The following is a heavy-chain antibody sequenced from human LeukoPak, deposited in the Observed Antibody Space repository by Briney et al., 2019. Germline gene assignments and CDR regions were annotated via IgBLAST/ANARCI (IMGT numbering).Heavy chain of an antibody. D-gene: IGHD5-18*01. V-gene: IGHV3-7*01. CDR3: AREEKVDTAMVYYYYRDV. CDR1: GFTFSSYW. CDR2: IKQDGSEK. J-gene: IGHJ6*03. Sequence: PGGSLRLSCAASGFTFSSYWMSWVRQAPGKGLEWVANIKQDGSEKYYVDSVKGRFTISRDNAKNSLYLQMNSLRAEDTAVYYCAREEKVDTAMVYYYYRDVWAKGPRSPSP.